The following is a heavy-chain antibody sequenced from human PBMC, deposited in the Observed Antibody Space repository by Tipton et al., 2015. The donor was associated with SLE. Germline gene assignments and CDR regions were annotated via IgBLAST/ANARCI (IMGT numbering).Heavy chain of an antibody. CDR1: GGSISSSTYY. Sequence: TLSLTCAVYGGSISSSTYYWGWIRQPPGKGVEWIGEINHRGSTNYNPSLKSRVTTSVDTSKNQFSLNLSSVTAADTAVYYRARLTIFGVVSKDYWGQGTLVTVSS. CDR2: INHRGST. D-gene: IGHD3-3*01. CDR3: ARLTIFGVVSKDY. V-gene: IGHV4-39*01. J-gene: IGHJ4*02.